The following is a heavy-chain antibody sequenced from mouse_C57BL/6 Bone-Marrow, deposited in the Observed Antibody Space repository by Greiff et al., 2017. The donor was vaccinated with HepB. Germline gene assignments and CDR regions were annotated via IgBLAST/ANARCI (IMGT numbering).Heavy chain of an antibody. Sequence: QVQLQQSGAELVKPGASVKLSCKASGYTFTSYWMHWVKQRPGQGLEWIGMIYPESGSTDYTEKFKGKATMTADKSSSTAYMQLSSLTSEDTAVYYCATCSVNTVYLDYWGQGTTVTVSS. J-gene: IGHJ2*01. V-gene: IGHV1-64*01. CDR2: IYPESGST. CDR1: GYTFTSYW. D-gene: IGHD1-1*01. CDR3: ATCSVNTVYLDY.